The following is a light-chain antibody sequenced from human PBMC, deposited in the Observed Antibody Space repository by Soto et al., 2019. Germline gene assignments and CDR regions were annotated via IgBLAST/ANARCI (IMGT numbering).Light chain of an antibody. V-gene: IGKV3-20*01. CDR3: QHRCT. J-gene: IGKJ5*01. CDR1: QSVSSSY. Sequence: EIVLTQSPGTLSLSPGERATLSCRASQSVSSSYLAWYQQKPGQAPRLLIYGASSRATGIPDRFSGSGSGTDFTLTISRLEPEDFAVYYCQHRCTFGQGTRLEIK. CDR2: GAS.